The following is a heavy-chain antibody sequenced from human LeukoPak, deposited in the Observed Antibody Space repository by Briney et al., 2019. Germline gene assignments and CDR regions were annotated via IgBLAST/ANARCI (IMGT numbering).Heavy chain of an antibody. V-gene: IGHV3-9*01. CDR2: ISWNSGSI. CDR1: GFTFDDYA. Sequence: GGSLRLSCAAFGFTFDDYAMHWVRQAPGKGLEWVSGISWNSGSIGYADSVKGRFTISRDNAKNSLYLQMNSLRAEDTALYYCAKDINYGRALDYWGQGTLVTVSS. D-gene: IGHD3-10*01. CDR3: AKDINYGRALDY. J-gene: IGHJ4*02.